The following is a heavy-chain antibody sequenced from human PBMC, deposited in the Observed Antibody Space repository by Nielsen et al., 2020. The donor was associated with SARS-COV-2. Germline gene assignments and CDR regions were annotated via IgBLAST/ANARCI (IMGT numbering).Heavy chain of an antibody. J-gene: IGHJ4*02. CDR1: GFTFSDFY. Sequence: AGSLRLSCAAPGFTFSDFYMSWIRQAPGKGLEWLASISRYGETIYYADSVKGRFTISRDNAKNSLYLHMNSLRAEDTALYYSARDREGTAMVTFFYWGQGTQVTVSS. V-gene: IGHV3-11*01. CDR3: ARDREGTAMVTFFY. CDR2: ISRYGETI. D-gene: IGHD5-18*01.